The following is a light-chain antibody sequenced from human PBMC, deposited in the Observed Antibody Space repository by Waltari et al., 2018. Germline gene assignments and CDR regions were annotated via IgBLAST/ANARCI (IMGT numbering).Light chain of an antibody. CDR3: QQYNGYWT. Sequence: DIQMTQPPSTLSASVVDRDTITCRASQSISSWLAWYQQKPGTATKLLIYKAYTLESGVPSRFSGSGSGTEFTLTINSLQPDDFANYYCQQYNGYWTFGQGTKVEIK. CDR1: QSISSW. CDR2: KAY. J-gene: IGKJ1*01. V-gene: IGKV1-5*03.